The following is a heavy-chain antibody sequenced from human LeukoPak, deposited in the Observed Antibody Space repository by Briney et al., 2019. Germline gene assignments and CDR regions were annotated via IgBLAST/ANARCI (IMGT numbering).Heavy chain of an antibody. D-gene: IGHD1-26*01. Sequence: ASVKVSCKASGCTFTDLHLYWVRQAPGQGLEWMGRINPHSGGTDSAQKFQGRLTMTRDTSISTAYLELSGLKSDDTAVYYCARDLRELLGYWGQGTLVTVSS. V-gene: IGHV1-2*06. J-gene: IGHJ4*02. CDR3: ARDLRELLGY. CDR2: INPHSGGT. CDR1: GCTFTDLH.